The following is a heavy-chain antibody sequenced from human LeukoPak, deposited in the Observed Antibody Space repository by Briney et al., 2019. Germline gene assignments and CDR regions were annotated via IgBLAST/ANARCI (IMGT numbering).Heavy chain of an antibody. V-gene: IGHV3-15*01. CDR2: IKSKTDGGTT. CDR3: AIGDIVVVPAAMPHFDY. J-gene: IGHJ4*02. D-gene: IGHD2-2*01. Sequence: PGGSLRLSCAASGFTFSNAWMSWVRQAPGKGLEWVGRIKSKTDGGTTDYAAPVKGRFTISRDDSKNTLYLQMNSLRAEDTAVYYCAIGDIVVVPAAMPHFDYWGQGTLVTVSS. CDR1: GFTFSNAW.